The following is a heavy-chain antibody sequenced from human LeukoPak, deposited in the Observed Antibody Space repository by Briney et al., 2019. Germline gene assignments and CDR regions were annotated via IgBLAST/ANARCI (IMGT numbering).Heavy chain of an antibody. D-gene: IGHD5-12*01. Sequence: SEALSLTCTVSGGSIISYYWSWIRQPPGKGLEWIGYIYYSGNTNDNPSLKSRVTISVDTSKNQFSLKLSSVTAADTAVYYCARVGQESGYDFYFDYWGQGTLVTVSS. V-gene: IGHV4-59*01. CDR2: IYYSGNT. CDR3: ARVGQESGYDFYFDY. CDR1: GGSIISYY. J-gene: IGHJ4*02.